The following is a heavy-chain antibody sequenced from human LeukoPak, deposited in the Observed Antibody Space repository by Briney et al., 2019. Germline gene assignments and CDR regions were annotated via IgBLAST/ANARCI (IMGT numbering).Heavy chain of an antibody. V-gene: IGHV3-23*01. CDR3: ATRRDSKVVPRRALDY. CDR1: GFTFRSYA. Sequence: RTGGSLRLSCAASGFTFRSYAMSWVRQAPGKGLEWVSVISDSGGMTYYADSVKGRFTISRDNSKNTLYLQMNSLRAEDTAVYYCATRRDSKVVPRRALDYWGQGTLVTVSS. D-gene: IGHD3-22*01. J-gene: IGHJ4*02. CDR2: ISDSGGMT.